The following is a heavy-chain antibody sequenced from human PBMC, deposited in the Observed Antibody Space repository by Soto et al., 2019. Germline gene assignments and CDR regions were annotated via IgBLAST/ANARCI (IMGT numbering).Heavy chain of an antibody. CDR1: GFTFSSYR. CDR2: IKQDGSEK. V-gene: IGHV3-7*01. Sequence: GGSLRLSCAASGFTFSSYRMSWVRQAPGKGLEWVANIKQDGSEKYYVDSVKGRFTISRDNAKNSLYLQMNSLRAEDTAVYYCAREDTYYDILTGYPKDDAFDIWGQGTMVTVSS. CDR3: AREDTYYDILTGYPKDDAFDI. D-gene: IGHD3-9*01. J-gene: IGHJ3*02.